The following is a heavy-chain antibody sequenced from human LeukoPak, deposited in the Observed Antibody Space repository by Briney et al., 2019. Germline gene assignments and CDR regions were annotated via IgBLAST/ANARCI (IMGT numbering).Heavy chain of an antibody. CDR2: ISGSGGST. CDR1: GFTFSTYA. CDR3: ASGGPTRGTLDY. Sequence: PGGSLRLSCAASGFTFSTYAMNWVRQAPGKGLEWVSGISGSGGSTYYADSVKGRFTISRDNSENTLYLQMNSLRAEDTAVYYCASGGPTRGTLDYWGQGTLVTVSS. D-gene: IGHD1-26*01. J-gene: IGHJ4*02. V-gene: IGHV3-23*01.